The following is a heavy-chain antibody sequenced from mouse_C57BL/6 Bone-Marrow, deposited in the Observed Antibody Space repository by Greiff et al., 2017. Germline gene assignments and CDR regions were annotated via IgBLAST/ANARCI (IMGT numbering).Heavy chain of an antibody. J-gene: IGHJ3*01. CDR1: GFTFSSYG. CDR3: ASPGFAWFAY. V-gene: IGHV5-6*02. CDR2: ISSGGSYT. Sequence: DVKLVESGGDLVNPGGSLKLSCAASGFTFSSYGMSSVRQTPDKRLEWGATISSGGSYTYYPVSVTGRFTISSDNAKNTLYLQMSSLKSEDTAMYYCASPGFAWFAYWGQGTLVTVSA.